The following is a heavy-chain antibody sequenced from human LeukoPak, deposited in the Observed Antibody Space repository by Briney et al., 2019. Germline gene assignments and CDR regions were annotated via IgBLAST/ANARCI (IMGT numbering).Heavy chain of an antibody. CDR1: GFTFSSYA. CDR2: ISGSGGGT. Sequence: GGSLRLSCAASGFTFSSYAMTWVRQAPGKGLEWVSTISGSGGGTYYADSVKGRFTISRDNAKNSLYLQMNSLRAEDTAVYYCARGSTYYDSSGQVPFDYWGQGTLVTVSS. J-gene: IGHJ4*02. CDR3: ARGSTYYDSSGQVPFDY. V-gene: IGHV3-23*01. D-gene: IGHD3-22*01.